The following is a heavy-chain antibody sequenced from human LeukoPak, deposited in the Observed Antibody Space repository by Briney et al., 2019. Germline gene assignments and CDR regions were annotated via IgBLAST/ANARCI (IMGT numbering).Heavy chain of an antibody. D-gene: IGHD2-2*01. V-gene: IGHV4-31*03. CDR1: GGSISSGGYY. J-gene: IGHJ6*03. CDR2: IYYSGST. CDR3: ARSYCSSTSCSPYYYYYMDV. Sequence: SETQSLTCTVSGGSISSGGYYWSWIRQHPGKGLEWIGYIYYSGSTYYNPSLKSRVTISVDTSKNQFSLKLSSVTAADTAVYYCARSYCSSTSCSPYYYYYMDVWGKGTTVTVSS.